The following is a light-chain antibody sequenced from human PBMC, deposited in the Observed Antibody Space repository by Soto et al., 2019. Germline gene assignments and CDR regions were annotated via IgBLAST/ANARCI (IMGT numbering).Light chain of an antibody. CDR3: HQYYSYSRT. CDR2: KAS. J-gene: IGKJ1*01. V-gene: IGKV1-5*03. Sequence: DVQMTQSPSTLSASIGDRVTITCWASQSISDWLAWYQQKPGKAPKLLIYKASSLESGVPSRFSGSGSGTEFTLTISSLQPDDFATYYCHQYYSYSRTFGQGTKVEIQ. CDR1: QSISDW.